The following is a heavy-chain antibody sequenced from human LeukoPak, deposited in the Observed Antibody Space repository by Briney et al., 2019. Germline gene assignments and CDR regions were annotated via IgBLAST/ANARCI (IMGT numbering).Heavy chain of an antibody. D-gene: IGHD2-2*01. CDR2: IYPGDSDT. CDR1: GYRFTSYW. V-gene: IGHV5-51*01. J-gene: IGHJ5*02. Sequence: GESLKISCKGSGYRFTSYWIGWVRQMPGKGLEWMGIIYPGDSDTRYSPSFQGQVTISADKSISTAYLQWSSLKASDTAMYYCVREGVLASMGGPYNWFDPWGPGTLVTVSS. CDR3: VREGVLASMGGPYNWFDP.